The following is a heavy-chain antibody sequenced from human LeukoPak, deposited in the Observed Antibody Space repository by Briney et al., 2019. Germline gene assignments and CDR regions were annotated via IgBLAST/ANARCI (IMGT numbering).Heavy chain of an antibody. D-gene: IGHD3-22*01. CDR1: GYTFTDYY. Sequence: ASVRVSCKASGYTFTDYYMHWVRQAPGQGLEWMGIINPGDGITSYAQKLQGRVTMTRDTSTSTVYMELTSLRYGDTAVYYCGRDTLPPDDYDSSGSLVYWGQGTLVTVSS. CDR2: INPGDGIT. V-gene: IGHV1-46*04. J-gene: IGHJ4*02. CDR3: GRDTLPPDDYDSSGSLVY.